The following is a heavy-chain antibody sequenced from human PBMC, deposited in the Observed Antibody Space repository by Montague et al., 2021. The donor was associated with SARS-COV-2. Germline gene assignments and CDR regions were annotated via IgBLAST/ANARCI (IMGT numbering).Heavy chain of an antibody. CDR3: ARGKRDFPIVVLGASTRTYFDS. V-gene: IGHV4-34*01. CDR1: GGSFRNYY. J-gene: IGHJ4*02. Sequence: SETLSLTCAVSGGSFRNYYWSWICQSPGKGLEWIGEVDQSGNTNYNQTLKSRVTISADISKNQFSVKLASATAADTGIYYCARGKRDFPIVVLGASTRTYFDSWGQGTPVTVSS. D-gene: IGHD2-15*01. CDR2: VDQSGNT.